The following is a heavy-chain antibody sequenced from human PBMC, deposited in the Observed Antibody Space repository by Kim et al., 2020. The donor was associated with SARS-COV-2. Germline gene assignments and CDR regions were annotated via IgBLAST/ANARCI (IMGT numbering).Heavy chain of an antibody. V-gene: IGHV4-39*01. D-gene: IGHD1-26*01. J-gene: IGHJ5*02. CDR3: ARLGIVGATCWFDP. Sequence: TPPLKRRVTIAGDTSKNQFSLKLGSVTAADTAVYYCARLGIVGATCWFDPWGQGTLVTVSS.